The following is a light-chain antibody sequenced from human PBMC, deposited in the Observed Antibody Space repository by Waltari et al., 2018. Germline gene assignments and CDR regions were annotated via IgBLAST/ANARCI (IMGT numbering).Light chain of an antibody. Sequence: QSALTQPPSASGSPGQSVTISCTGTSSDGGGFDSGSWYPQHPGKVPRRMIYEVSRPPAGVPDRFSVSKSGNTAALTVSGLQVEDDADYYCSSFAGSSQMLFGGGTKLTVL. CDR2: EVS. CDR3: SSFAGSSQML. V-gene: IGLV2-8*01. CDR1: SSDGGGFDS. J-gene: IGLJ2*01.